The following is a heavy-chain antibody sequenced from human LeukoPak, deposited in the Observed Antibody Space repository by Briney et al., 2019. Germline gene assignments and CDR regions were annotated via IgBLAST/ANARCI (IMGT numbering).Heavy chain of an antibody. D-gene: IGHD3-22*01. CDR3: ARDPGDYDQPSGYFDY. Sequence: TSETLSLTCTVSGGSISGSSYYWGWIRQPPGKGLEWIGSIYYSGSTYYNPSFKSRVTISVDTSKNQFSLKLNSVTAADTAVYYCARDPGDYDQPSGYFDYWGQGTLVTVSS. J-gene: IGHJ4*02. V-gene: IGHV4-39*07. CDR1: GGSISGSSYY. CDR2: IYYSGST.